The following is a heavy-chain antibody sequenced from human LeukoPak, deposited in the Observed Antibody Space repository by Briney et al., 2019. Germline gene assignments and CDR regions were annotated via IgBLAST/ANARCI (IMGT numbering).Heavy chain of an antibody. Sequence: PGGSLRLSCAGSGFTFSSYTMNWVRQAPGKGLEWVSAISGSGGSTYYADSVKGRFTISRDNSKNTLYLQMNSLRAEDTAVYYCAKLRSRAAASDDAFDIWGQGTMVTVSS. V-gene: IGHV3-23*01. CDR2: ISGSGGST. J-gene: IGHJ3*02. D-gene: IGHD6-13*01. CDR3: AKLRSRAAASDDAFDI. CDR1: GFTFSSYT.